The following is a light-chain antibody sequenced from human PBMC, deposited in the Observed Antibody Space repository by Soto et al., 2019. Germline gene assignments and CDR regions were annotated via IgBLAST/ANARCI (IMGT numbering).Light chain of an antibody. V-gene: IGLV3-1*01. CDR2: QDI. J-gene: IGLJ2*01. Sequence: SYELTQPPSVSVSPGQTASITCSGDKLGDNYACWYQQKPGQSPVLVIFQDIKRPSGIPERFSGSISGNTATLTISGTQAMDEADYFCQAWDSGTVVFGGGTKLTVL. CDR1: KLGDNY. CDR3: QAWDSGTVV.